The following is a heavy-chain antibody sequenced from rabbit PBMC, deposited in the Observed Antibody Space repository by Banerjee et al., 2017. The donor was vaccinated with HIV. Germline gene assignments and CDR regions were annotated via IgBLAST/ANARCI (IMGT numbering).Heavy chain of an antibody. CDR1: GFSFSYKYV. V-gene: IGHV1S45*01. Sequence: QEQLEESGGDLVKPEGSLTLTCTASGFSFSYKYVMCWVRQAPGKGMEWIACVGAGSGDMTYYASWAKGRCTISKTSSTTVTLQRTSLTAADKATYYCARDLAGVIGWNFNLWGPGTLVTVS. D-gene: IGHD4-1*01. CDR3: ARDLAGVIGWNFNL. CDR2: VGAGSGDMT. J-gene: IGHJ4*01.